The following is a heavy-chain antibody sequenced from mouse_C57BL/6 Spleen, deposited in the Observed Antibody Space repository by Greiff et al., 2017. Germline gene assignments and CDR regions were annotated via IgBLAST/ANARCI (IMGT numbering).Heavy chain of an antibody. CDR2: IYPGDGDT. D-gene: IGHD2-1*01. CDR3: AREDGNYGLFAY. V-gene: IGHV1-80*01. J-gene: IGHJ3*01. CDR1: GHAFSSYW. Sequence: QVQLKESGAELVKPGASVKISCKASGHAFSSYWMNWVKQRPGKGLEWIGQIYPGDGDTNYNGKFKGKATLTADKSSSTAYMQLSSLTSEDSAVYFCAREDGNYGLFAYWGQGTLVTVSA.